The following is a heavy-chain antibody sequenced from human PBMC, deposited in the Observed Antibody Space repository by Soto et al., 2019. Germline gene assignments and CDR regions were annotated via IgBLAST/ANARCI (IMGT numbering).Heavy chain of an antibody. D-gene: IGHD2-2*01. V-gene: IGHV4-31*03. CDR1: GGSISSGGYY. CDR2: IYYSGST. J-gene: IGHJ6*02. Sequence: SETLSLTCTVSGGSISSGGYYWSRIRQHPGKGLEWIGYIYYSGSTYYNPSLKSRVTISVDTSKNQFSLKLSSVTAADTAVYYCARVADCSSTSCHHYYYYYGMDVWGQGTTVTVSS. CDR3: ARVADCSSTSCHHYYYYYGMDV.